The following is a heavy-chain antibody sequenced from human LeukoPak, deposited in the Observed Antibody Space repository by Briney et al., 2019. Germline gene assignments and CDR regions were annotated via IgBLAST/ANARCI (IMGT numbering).Heavy chain of an antibody. CDR2: ISSSSVYI. Sequence: GGSLRLSCAASGFTFSTYNMNWVRQATGKGLEWVSSISSSSVYIYYADSLKGRFTISRDNSKNSLYLQMNSLRAEDTAVYYCARADDYHRFDYWGQGTLFTVSS. D-gene: IGHD5-12*01. CDR1: GFTFSTYN. V-gene: IGHV3-21*01. CDR3: ARADDYHRFDY. J-gene: IGHJ4*02.